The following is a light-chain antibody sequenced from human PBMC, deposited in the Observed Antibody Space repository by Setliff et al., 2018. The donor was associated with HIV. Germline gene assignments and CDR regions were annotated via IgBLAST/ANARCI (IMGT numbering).Light chain of an antibody. CDR3: SSHGAIGV. Sequence: QSALTQPPSASGSPGQSVTISCTGTSSDVGGYNYVSWYQQHPGKAPKLIIYEVTKRPSGVPDRFSGSKSGNTASLTVSGLQAEDEADYYCSSHGAIGVFGTGTKVTVL. CDR2: EVT. J-gene: IGLJ1*01. CDR1: SSDVGGYNY. V-gene: IGLV2-8*01.